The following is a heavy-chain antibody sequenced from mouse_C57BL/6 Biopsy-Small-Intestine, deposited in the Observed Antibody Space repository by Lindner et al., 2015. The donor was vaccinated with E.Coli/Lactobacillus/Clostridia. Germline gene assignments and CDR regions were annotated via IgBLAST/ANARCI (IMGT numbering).Heavy chain of an antibody. Sequence: EVQLQESGGGLVQPKGSLKLSCAASGFSFNTYAMNWVRQAPGKGLEWVARIRSKSNNYATYYADSVKDRFTISRDDSGSMLYLQMNNLKTEDTAMYYCVRRGGSSSYYAMDYWGQGTSVTVSS. CDR1: GFSFNTYA. D-gene: IGHD1-1*01. CDR3: VRRGGSSSYYAMDY. CDR2: IRSKSNNYAT. V-gene: IGHV10-1*01. J-gene: IGHJ4*01.